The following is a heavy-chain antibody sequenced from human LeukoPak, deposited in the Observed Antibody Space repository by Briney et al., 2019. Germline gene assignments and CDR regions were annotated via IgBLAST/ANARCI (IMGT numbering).Heavy chain of an antibody. D-gene: IGHD6-6*01. CDR3: ARVSSDRFYYYYYMDV. J-gene: IGHJ6*03. CDR2: ISPYNGNA. V-gene: IGHV1-18*01. Sequence: GASVKVSCKASGYTFNIYGINWVRQAPGHGLEWMGWISPYNGNANYSQKFQGRVTLTTDTSTSTAYMELRSLRSDDTAVYYCARVSSDRFYYYYYMDVWGKGTTVTVSS. CDR1: GYTFNIYG.